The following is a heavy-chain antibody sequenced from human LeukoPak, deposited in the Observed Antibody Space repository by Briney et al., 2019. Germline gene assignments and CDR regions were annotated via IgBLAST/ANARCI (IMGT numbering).Heavy chain of an antibody. J-gene: IGHJ3*02. CDR3: ARGGRITIFGVVIISDAFDI. D-gene: IGHD3-3*01. V-gene: IGHV1-18*01. Sequence: ASVKVSCKASGYTFTSYGISWVRQAPGQGLEWMGWISAYNGNTNYAQKLQGRVTMTTDTSTSTAYMELRSLRSDDTAVYYCARGGRITIFGVVIISDAFDIWGQGTMVTVSS. CDR2: ISAYNGNT. CDR1: GYTFTSYG.